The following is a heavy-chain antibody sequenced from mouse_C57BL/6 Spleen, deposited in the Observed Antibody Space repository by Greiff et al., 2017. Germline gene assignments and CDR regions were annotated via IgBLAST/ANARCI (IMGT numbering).Heavy chain of an antibody. CDR3: ARYRDYGSSYRYFDV. CDR1: GYSITSDY. Sequence: EVKLEESGPGLAKPSQTLSLTCSVTGYSITSDYWNWIRKFPGNKLEYMGYISYSGSTYYNPSLKSRISITRDTSKNQYYLQLNSVTTEDTATYYCARYRDYGSSYRYFDVWGTGTTVTVSS. CDR2: ISYSGST. J-gene: IGHJ1*03. V-gene: IGHV3-8*01. D-gene: IGHD1-1*01.